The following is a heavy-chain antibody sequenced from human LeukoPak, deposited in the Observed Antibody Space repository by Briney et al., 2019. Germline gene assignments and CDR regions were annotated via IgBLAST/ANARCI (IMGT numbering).Heavy chain of an antibody. J-gene: IGHJ4*02. CDR3: AIGYYGSGSCYNPYFDY. Sequence: GGSLRLSCAASGFTFRSYAMNWVRQAPGKGLEWVSGITNGGTAHYGDSVKGRFTISRDNSKSTLFLQMNTLSVEDTAVYYCAIGYYGSGSCYNPYFDYWGQGTLVTVSS. CDR2: ITNGGTA. CDR1: GFTFRSYA. D-gene: IGHD3-10*01. V-gene: IGHV3-23*01.